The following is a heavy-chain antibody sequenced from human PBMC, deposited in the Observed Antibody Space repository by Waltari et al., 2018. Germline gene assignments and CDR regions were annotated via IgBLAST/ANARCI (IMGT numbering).Heavy chain of an antibody. CDR1: DYFYFTNSW. Sequence: EVQLVQSGTEVRRPGESLRISCEVSDYFYFTNSWVGWVRQMPGKGLEWIATIHPGDTDLKYSPAFQGRVVISADKSLRTAYLQWTSLDASDTATYYCATWKHQYSFSEVHWGRGALVTVAS. J-gene: IGHJ4*02. V-gene: IGHV5-51*03. CDR3: ATWKHQYSFSEVH. D-gene: IGHD5-18*01. CDR2: IHPGDTDL.